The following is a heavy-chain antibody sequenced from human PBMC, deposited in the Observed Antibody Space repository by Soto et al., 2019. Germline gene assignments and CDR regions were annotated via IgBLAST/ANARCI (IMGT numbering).Heavy chain of an antibody. J-gene: IGHJ4*02. CDR3: AGSYGNSWYAY. CDR1: GGSMSTHY. V-gene: IGHV4-59*11. Sequence: PSETLSLTCTVSGGSMSTHYWSWIRQPPGKGLEWIGYSHSSGYSHYNPSLKSRVTISVDTSNNRISLKVTSVTAADTAMYYCAGSYGNSWYAYWGQGSLVTVSS. CDR2: SHSSGYS. D-gene: IGHD6-13*01.